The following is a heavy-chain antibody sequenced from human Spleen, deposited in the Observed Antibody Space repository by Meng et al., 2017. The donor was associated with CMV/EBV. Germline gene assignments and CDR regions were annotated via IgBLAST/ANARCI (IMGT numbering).Heavy chain of an antibody. CDR1: GFTFSSFS. J-gene: IGHJ4*02. V-gene: IGHV3-21*04. CDR3: AKTTGGYFDY. CDR2: ISSSSHYI. D-gene: IGHD1/OR15-1a*01. Sequence: GESLKISCAASGFTFSSFSMNWVRQAPGKGLEWVSSISSSSHYIYYADSVKGRFTISRDNSKNTLYLQMNSLRAEDTAVYYCAKTTGGYFDYWGQGTLVTVSS.